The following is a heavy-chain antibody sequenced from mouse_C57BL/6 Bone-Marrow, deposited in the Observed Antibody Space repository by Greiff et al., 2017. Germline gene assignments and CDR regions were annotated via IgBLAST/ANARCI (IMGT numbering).Heavy chain of an antibody. J-gene: IGHJ2*01. Sequence: QVQLQQPGAELVKPGASVKLSCKASGYTFTSYWMHWVKQRPGQGLEWIGMIHPNSGSTNYNEKFKSKATLTVDKSSSTAYMQLSSLTSEDSAVYYCARWRAYYSGVDYWGQGTTLTVSS. CDR1: GYTFTSYW. CDR2: IHPNSGST. D-gene: IGHD1-1*01. CDR3: ARWRAYYSGVDY. V-gene: IGHV1-64*01.